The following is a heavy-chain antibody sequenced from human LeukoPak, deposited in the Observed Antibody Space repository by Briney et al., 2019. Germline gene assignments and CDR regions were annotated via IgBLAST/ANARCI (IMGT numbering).Heavy chain of an antibody. Sequence: ASVKVSCKASGYTFTSYGISWVRQAPGQGLEWMGWISAYNGNTNYAQKLQGRVTMTTDTSTSTAYMELRSLRSGDTAVYYCARDGVVVAARRNYGMDVWGQGTTVTVSS. CDR3: ARDGVVVAARRNYGMDV. V-gene: IGHV1-18*01. CDR1: GYTFTSYG. J-gene: IGHJ6*02. D-gene: IGHD2-15*01. CDR2: ISAYNGNT.